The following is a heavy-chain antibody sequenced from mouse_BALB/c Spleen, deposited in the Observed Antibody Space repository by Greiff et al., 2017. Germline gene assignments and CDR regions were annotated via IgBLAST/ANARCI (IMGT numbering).Heavy chain of an antibody. CDR1: GFTFSSYA. CDR3: ARGSITTAVFDY. Sequence: DVKLVESGGGLVKPGGSLKLSCAASGFTFSSYAMSWVRQTPEKRLEWVASISSGGSTYYPDSVKGRFTISRDNARNILYLQMSSLRSEDTAMYYCARGSITTAVFDYWGQGTTLTVS. J-gene: IGHJ2*01. V-gene: IGHV5-6-5*01. CDR2: ISSGGST. D-gene: IGHD1-2*01.